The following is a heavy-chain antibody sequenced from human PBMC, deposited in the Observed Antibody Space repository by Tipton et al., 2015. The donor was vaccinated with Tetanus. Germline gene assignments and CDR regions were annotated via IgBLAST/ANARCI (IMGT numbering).Heavy chain of an antibody. CDR2: ITDTGRT. D-gene: IGHD3-10*01. V-gene: IGHV4-61*08. CDR3: ATDRRGPGEVRGLDN. Sequence: TLSLTCTVSGGSLRGGDHNWSWIRQAPGKGLEWIGYITDTGRTNYSPSLRNRLTISIDTSKTHFSLRLDSVTAADTAVYYCATDRRGPGEVRGLDNWGQGTLVTVSS. J-gene: IGHJ4*02. CDR1: GGSLRGGDHN.